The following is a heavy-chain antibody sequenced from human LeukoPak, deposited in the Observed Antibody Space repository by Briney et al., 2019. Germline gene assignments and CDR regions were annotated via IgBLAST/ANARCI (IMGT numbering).Heavy chain of an antibody. CDR1: GFTFSSYA. J-gene: IGHJ4*02. Sequence: PGGSLRPSCAASGFTFSSYAMHWVRQAPGKGLEYVSAISSNGGSTYYANSVKGRFTISRDNSKNTLYLQIGSLRAEDMAVYYCAKDYGGNSWYFDYWGQGTLVTASS. D-gene: IGHD4-23*01. CDR3: AKDYGGNSWYFDY. CDR2: ISSNGGST. V-gene: IGHV3-64*01.